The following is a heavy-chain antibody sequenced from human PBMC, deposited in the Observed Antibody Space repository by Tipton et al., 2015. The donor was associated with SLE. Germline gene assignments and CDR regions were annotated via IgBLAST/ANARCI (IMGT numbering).Heavy chain of an antibody. J-gene: IGHJ5*02. CDR1: GYSISSDHY. V-gene: IGHV4-38-2*02. Sequence: GLVKPSETLSLICTVSGYSISSDHYWGWIRQPPGKGLEWIGYIYYSGSTNYNPSLKSRLTISVDTSQNQFSLKLSSVTAADTAVYYCARINFWSAFSLFDPWGQGALVTVSS. CDR3: ARINFWSAFSLFDP. CDR2: IYYSGST. D-gene: IGHD3-3*01.